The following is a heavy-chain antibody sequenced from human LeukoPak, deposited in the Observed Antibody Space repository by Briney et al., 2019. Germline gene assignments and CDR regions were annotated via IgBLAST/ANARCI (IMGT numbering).Heavy chain of an antibody. J-gene: IGHJ4*02. CDR1: GFTLSSLA. D-gene: IGHD3-22*01. Sequence: GGSLRLSCAAFGFTLSSLAMSWVRQAPGEGPEGVSLISGSGCITYYADSVKGRFTIPRDNSKNTLYLQMNSLRAEDTAVYYCAKGGFTMIEIDYWGQGTLVTVSS. CDR2: ISGSGCIT. V-gene: IGHV3-23*01. CDR3: AKGGFTMIEIDY.